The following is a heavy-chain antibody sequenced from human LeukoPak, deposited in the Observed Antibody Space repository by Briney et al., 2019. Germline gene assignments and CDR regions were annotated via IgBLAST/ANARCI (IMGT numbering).Heavy chain of an antibody. CDR2: IYPGDSDT. CDR1: GYNFTSYW. Sequence: KPGGSLQISCKGSGYNFTSYWIGWVRQLPGKGLEWMGIIYPGDSDTRYSPSFQGQVTISADKSISTAYLQWSSLKASDTAMYYCARLTNDILTGYPDYWGQGTLVTVSS. CDR3: ARLTNDILTGYPDY. D-gene: IGHD3-9*01. J-gene: IGHJ4*02. V-gene: IGHV5-51*01.